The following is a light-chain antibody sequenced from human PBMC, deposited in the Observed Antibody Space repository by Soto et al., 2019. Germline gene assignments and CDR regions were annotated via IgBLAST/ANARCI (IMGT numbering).Light chain of an antibody. CDR3: RSYTSSSTLVV. CDR2: DVG. V-gene: IGLV2-14*01. CDR1: SSDGGGYNY. Sequence: QSALTQPASVSGSPGQSITISCTGTSSDGGGYNYVSWYQQHPGKAPKLMIYDVGNRPSGVSNRFSGSKSGNTASLTISGLQAEDEADYYCRSYTSSSTLVVFGGGTKVTVL. J-gene: IGLJ2*01.